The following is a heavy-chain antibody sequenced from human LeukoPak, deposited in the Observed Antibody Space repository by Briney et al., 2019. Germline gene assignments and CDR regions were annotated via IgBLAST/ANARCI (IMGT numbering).Heavy chain of an antibody. V-gene: IGHV3-7*01. CDR2: IKRDGSEK. CDR1: GFTFTVYS. CDR3: ARVAPAVDLDY. D-gene: IGHD2-2*01. J-gene: IGHJ4*02. Sequence: GGSLRLSCAASGFTFTVYSMSWVRQAPGKGLEWVANIKRDGSEKYYVDSVKGRFTFSRDNAKNSLYLQMNSLRVEDTAVYYCARVAPAVDLDYWGQGTLVTVSS.